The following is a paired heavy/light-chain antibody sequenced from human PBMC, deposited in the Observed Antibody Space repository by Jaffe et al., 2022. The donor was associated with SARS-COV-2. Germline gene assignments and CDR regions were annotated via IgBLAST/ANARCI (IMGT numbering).Heavy chain of an antibody. CDR2: ISSSGSTI. Sequence: QVQLVESGGGLVKPGGSLRLSCAASGFTFSDYYMSWIRQAPGKGLEWVSYISSSGSTIYYADSVKGRFTISRDNAKNSLYLQMNSLRAEDTAVYYCARGRGLAQGMDVWGQGTTVTVSS. J-gene: IGHJ6*02. D-gene: IGHD6-19*01. CDR3: ARGRGLAQGMDV. CDR1: GFTFSDYY. V-gene: IGHV3-11*01.
Light chain of an antibody. CDR1: SSDVGGYNY. J-gene: IGLJ2*01. CDR2: EVS. CDR3: SSYTSSSTVV. V-gene: IGLV2-14*01. Sequence: QSALTQPASVSGSPGQSITISCTGTSSDVGGYNYVSWYQQHPGKAPKLMIYEVSNRPSGVPDRFSGSKSGNTASLTISGLQAEDEADYYCSSYTSSSTVVFGGGTKLTVL.